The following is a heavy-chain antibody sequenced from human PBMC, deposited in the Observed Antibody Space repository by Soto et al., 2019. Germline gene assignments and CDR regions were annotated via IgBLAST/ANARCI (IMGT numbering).Heavy chain of an antibody. J-gene: IGHJ6*02. V-gene: IGHV4-30-2*01. CDR2: IYPTCAT. D-gene: IGHD3-16*01. Sequence: TLSLTCTVPGGSISSSGYSWSWIRPPPEKGLWLIGYIYPTCATYTSPSLKNRVSISIDTSNNPFSLQLTSMTTADTAVYYCARASLGPAPGWGVWGQGTTVTVSS. CDR3: ARASLGPAPGWGV. CDR1: GGSISSSGYS.